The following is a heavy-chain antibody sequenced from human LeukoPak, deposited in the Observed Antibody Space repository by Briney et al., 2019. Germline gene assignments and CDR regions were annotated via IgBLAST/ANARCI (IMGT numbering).Heavy chain of an antibody. D-gene: IGHD4-17*01. CDR1: GYTFTSYG. V-gene: IGHV1-18*01. CDR3: ARRGGKNYGDYVVYYYYMDV. J-gene: IGHJ6*03. Sequence: GASVTVSCKASGYTFTSYGISWVRQAPGQGLEWMGWISAYNGNTNYAQKMQGRVTMTTDTSTSTAYMELRSLRSDDTAVYYCARRGGKNYGDYVVYYYYMDVWGKGTTVTVSS. CDR2: ISAYNGNT.